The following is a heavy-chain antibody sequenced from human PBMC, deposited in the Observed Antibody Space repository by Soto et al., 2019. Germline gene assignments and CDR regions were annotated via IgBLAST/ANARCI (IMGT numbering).Heavy chain of an antibody. CDR3: ASNSYGYTFCDY. CDR1: GGSISSGDYY. D-gene: IGHD5-18*01. J-gene: IGHJ4*02. Sequence: QVQLQESGPGLVKPSQTLSLTCTVSGGSISSGDYYWSWIRQPPGTGQEWIGYIYYSGSNYYNPSLKSRVTISVDSPKNQCSLKLSSVTAADTAVYYCASNSYGYTFCDYWGQGTLVTVPS. V-gene: IGHV4-30-4*01. CDR2: IYYSGSN.